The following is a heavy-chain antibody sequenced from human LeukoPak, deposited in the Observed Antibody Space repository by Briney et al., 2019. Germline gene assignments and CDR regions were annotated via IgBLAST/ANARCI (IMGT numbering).Heavy chain of an antibody. V-gene: IGHV4-34*01. J-gene: IGHJ4*02. Sequence: SETLSLTCAVYGGSFSGYYWSWIRQPPGKGLEWIGEINHSGSTNYNPSLKSRVTISVDTSKNQFSLKLSSVTAADTAVYYCAGIVVVPAAIFRFDYWGQGTLVTVSS. CDR2: INHSGST. CDR3: AGIVVVPAAIFRFDY. D-gene: IGHD2-2*02. CDR1: GGSFSGYY.